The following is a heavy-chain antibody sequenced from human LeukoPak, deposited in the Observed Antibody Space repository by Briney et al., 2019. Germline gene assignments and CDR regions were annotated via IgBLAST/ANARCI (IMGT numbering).Heavy chain of an antibody. CDR3: ARGGWDYDILTGYYRRYFDY. CDR1: GGSISSYY. D-gene: IGHD3-9*01. Sequence: PSETLSLTCTVSGGSISSYYWSWIRQPPGKGLEWIGYIYYSGGSNYNPSLKSRVTISVDTSKNQFSLKLSSVTAADTAVYYCARGGWDYDILTGYYRRYFDYWGQGTLVTVSS. V-gene: IGHV4-59*01. CDR2: IYYSGGS. J-gene: IGHJ4*02.